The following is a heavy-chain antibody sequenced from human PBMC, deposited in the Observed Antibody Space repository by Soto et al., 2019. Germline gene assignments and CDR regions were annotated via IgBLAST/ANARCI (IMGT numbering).Heavy chain of an antibody. CDR1: GFTFDDYA. D-gene: IGHD6-13*01. CDR2: ISWNSGSI. CDR3: AKDDSSSLINWFDP. J-gene: IGHJ5*02. Sequence: HPGGSLRLSCAASGFTFDDYAMHWVRQAPGKGLEWVSGISWNSGSIGYADSVKGRFTISRDNAKNPLYLQMNSLRAEDTALYHCAKDDSSSLINWFDPWGQGTLVTVSS. V-gene: IGHV3-9*01.